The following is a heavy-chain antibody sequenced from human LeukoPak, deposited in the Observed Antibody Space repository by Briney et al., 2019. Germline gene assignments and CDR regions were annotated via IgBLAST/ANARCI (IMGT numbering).Heavy chain of an antibody. J-gene: IGHJ5*02. CDR3: ARRYPGRYYDSSGPFNWFDP. Sequence: SETLSLTCAVYGGSFSGYYWSWIRQPPGKGLEWIGEINHSGSTNYNPSLKSRVTISVDTSKNQFSLKLSSATAADTAVYYCARRYPGRYYDSSGPFNWFDPWGQGTLVTVSS. CDR2: INHSGST. D-gene: IGHD3-22*01. CDR1: GGSFSGYY. V-gene: IGHV4-34*01.